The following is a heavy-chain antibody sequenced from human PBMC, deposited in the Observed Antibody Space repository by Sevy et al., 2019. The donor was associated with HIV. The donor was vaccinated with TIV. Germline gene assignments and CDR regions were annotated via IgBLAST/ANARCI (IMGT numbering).Heavy chain of an antibody. Sequence: SETLSLTCTVSGGSISSYYWSWIRQPAGKGLEWIGRIYTSGSTNYNPSLKSRVTMSVDTSKNQFSLKLSSVTAADTAVYYCARGGINSRASDDFDIWGQGTMVTVSS. CDR2: IYTSGST. CDR1: GGSISSYY. J-gene: IGHJ3*02. V-gene: IGHV4-4*07. CDR3: ARGGINSRASDDFDI. D-gene: IGHD3-16*01.